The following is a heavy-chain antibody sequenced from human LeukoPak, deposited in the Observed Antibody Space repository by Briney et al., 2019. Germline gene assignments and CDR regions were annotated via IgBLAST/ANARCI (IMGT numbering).Heavy chain of an antibody. CDR3: ARVGGSSIAAA. Sequence: GASVKVSCKASGYTFTSYYMHWVRQAPGQGLEWMGIINPSGGSTSYAQKFQGRVTMTRDTSISTAYMELSRLRSDDTAVYYCARVGGSSIAAAWGQGTLVTVSS. D-gene: IGHD6-13*01. CDR1: GYTFTSYY. J-gene: IGHJ5*02. V-gene: IGHV1-46*01. CDR2: INPSGGST.